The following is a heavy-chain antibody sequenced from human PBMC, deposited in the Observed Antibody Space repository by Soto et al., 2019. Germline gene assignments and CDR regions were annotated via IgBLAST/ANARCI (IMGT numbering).Heavy chain of an antibody. V-gene: IGHV4-4*07. CDR3: VRDGTKTLRDWFDP. D-gene: IGHD1-1*01. Sequence: SETLSLTCTVSGASISGFYWSWIWKSAGKGVEWIGRIYATGTTDYNPSLKSRVMMSVDTSKKQFSLKLRSVTAADTAVYYCVRDGTKTLRDWFDPWGQGISVTVSS. CDR2: IYATGTT. J-gene: IGHJ5*02. CDR1: GASISGFY.